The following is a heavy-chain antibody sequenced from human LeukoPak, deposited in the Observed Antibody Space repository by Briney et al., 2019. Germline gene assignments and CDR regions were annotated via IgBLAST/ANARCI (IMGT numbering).Heavy chain of an antibody. V-gene: IGHV3-30*18. CDR3: AKQYGDHYWYFDL. CDR1: GFTFSSYG. CDR2: ISYDGSNK. Sequence: PGRSLRLSCAASGFTFSSYGMHWVRQAPGKGLEWVAVISYDGSNKYYADSVKGRFTISRDNSKDTLYLQMNSLRAEDTAVYYCAKQYGDHYWYFDLWGRGTLATVSS. J-gene: IGHJ2*01. D-gene: IGHD2-21*02.